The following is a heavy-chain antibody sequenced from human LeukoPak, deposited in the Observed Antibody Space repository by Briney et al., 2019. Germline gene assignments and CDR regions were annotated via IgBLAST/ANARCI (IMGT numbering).Heavy chain of an antibody. CDR3: ARSITGSAFDI. CDR2: ISGSGSST. D-gene: IGHD3-10*01. Sequence: GGSLRLSCAASGFTFSSYAMSWVRQAPGKGLEWVSAISGSGSSTYYADSVRGHFTISRDDSKNTLYLQMNGLRAEDTAVYYCARSITGSAFDIWGQGTMVTVSS. CDR1: GFTFSSYA. J-gene: IGHJ3*02. V-gene: IGHV3-23*01.